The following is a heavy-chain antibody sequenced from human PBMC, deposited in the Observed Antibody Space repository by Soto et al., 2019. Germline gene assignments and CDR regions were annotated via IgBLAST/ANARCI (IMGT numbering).Heavy chain of an antibody. Sequence: ASVKVSCKASGYTFTGYYMHWVRQAPGQGLEWMGWINPNSGGTNYAQKFQGRVTMTRDTSINTAYMELSRLRSDDTAVYYCARGDSYGYAFDIWGQGTMVTVSS. D-gene: IGHD5-18*01. V-gene: IGHV1-2*02. CDR2: INPNSGGT. CDR3: ARGDSYGYAFDI. CDR1: GYTFTGYY. J-gene: IGHJ3*02.